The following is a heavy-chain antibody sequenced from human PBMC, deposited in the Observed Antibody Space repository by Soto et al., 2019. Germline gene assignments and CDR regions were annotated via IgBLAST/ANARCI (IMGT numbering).Heavy chain of an antibody. D-gene: IGHD2-15*01. CDR3: ARVQCSGGSCYSSRSYYYYGMDV. J-gene: IGHJ6*02. CDR1: GFTFSSYS. V-gene: IGHV3-21*01. CDR2: ISSSSSYI. Sequence: EVQLVESGGGLVKPGGSLRLSCAASGFTFSSYSMNWVRQAPGKGLEWVSSISSSSSYIYYADSVKGRFTISRDNAKNSLYLLMNSLRAEVTAVYYCARVQCSGGSCYSSRSYYYYGMDVWGQGTTVTVSS.